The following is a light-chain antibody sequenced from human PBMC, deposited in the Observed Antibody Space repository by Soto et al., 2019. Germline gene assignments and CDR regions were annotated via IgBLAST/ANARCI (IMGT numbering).Light chain of an antibody. V-gene: IGKV4-1*01. J-gene: IGKJ1*01. Sequence: DIVMTQSPDSLAVSLGEMATINGKSRQSVLYSSNTNNYLAWYQQKLGQPPKLLIYWASTRESGVPDRFSGRGSRTDFTLTISSLQAEDVAVYYCQKYYRTPPTCGQGTTVEIQ. CDR1: QSVLYSSNTNNY. CDR3: QKYYRTPPT. CDR2: WAS.